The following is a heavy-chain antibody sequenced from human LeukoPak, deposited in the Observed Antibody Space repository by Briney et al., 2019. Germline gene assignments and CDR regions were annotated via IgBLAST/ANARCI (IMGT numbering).Heavy chain of an antibody. CDR3: ARVRQLWLPDAFDI. D-gene: IGHD5-18*01. V-gene: IGHV3-43*02. CDR2: ISGDGGST. CDR1: GFTFDDYA. Sequence: GGSLRLSCAASGFTFDDYAMHWVRQAPGKGLEWVSLISGDGGSTYYADSVKGRFTISRDNAKNSLYLQMNSLRAEDTAVYYCARVRQLWLPDAFDIWGQGTMVTVSS. J-gene: IGHJ3*02.